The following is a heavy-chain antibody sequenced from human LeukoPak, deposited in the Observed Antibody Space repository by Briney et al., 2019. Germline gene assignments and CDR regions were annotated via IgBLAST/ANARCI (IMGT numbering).Heavy chain of an antibody. D-gene: IGHD3-10*01. CDR1: GYTFTGYY. CDR3: ARDRYHYGSGSRGWFDP. Sequence: GASVKVSCKASGYTFTGYYMHWVRQAPGQGLEWMGWINPNSGGTNYAQKFQGRVTMTRDTSISTAYMELSRLRSDDTAVYYCARDRYHYGSGSRGWFDPWGQGTLVTVSS. V-gene: IGHV1-2*02. CDR2: INPNSGGT. J-gene: IGHJ5*02.